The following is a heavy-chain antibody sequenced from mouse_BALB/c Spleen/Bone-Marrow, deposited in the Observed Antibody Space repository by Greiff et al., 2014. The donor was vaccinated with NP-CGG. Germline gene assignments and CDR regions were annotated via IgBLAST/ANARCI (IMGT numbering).Heavy chain of an antibody. D-gene: IGHD1-1*01. J-gene: IGHJ2*01. CDR3: ARPTTVVATRGSFDY. CDR1: GFTFSSYG. V-gene: IGHV5-6*01. CDR2: ISSGGSYT. Sequence: EVKLMESGGDLVKPGGSLKLSCAASGFTFSSYGMSWVRQTPDKRLEWVATISSGGSYTYYPDSVKGRFTISRDNAKNTLYLQMSSLKSEDTAMYYCARPTTVVATRGSFDYWGQGTTLTVSS.